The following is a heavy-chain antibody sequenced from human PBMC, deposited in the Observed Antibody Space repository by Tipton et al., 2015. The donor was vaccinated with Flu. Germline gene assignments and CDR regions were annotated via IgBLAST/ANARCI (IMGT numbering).Heavy chain of an antibody. CDR2: IYYSGTT. V-gene: IGHV4-39*07. J-gene: IGHJ6*02. CDR1: GDSISTTIYY. CDR3: ARDLWNDRRAYYYYGVDV. D-gene: IGHD1-1*01. Sequence: LRLSCTVSGDSISTTIYYWGWVRQPPGKGLEWIGSIYYSGTTYYNPSLKSRVTISVDSSKNEFSLTLASLPAADTAVYYCARDLWNDRRAYYYYGVDVWGQGTTVTVSS.